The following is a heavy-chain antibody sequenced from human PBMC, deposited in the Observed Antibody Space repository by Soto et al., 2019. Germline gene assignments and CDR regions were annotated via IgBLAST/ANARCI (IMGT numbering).Heavy chain of an antibody. CDR1: GFTFSSYW. D-gene: IGHD2-15*01. J-gene: IGHJ4*02. V-gene: IGHV3-74*01. CDR3: VRTSLVVAAATREDY. CDR2: INSDGSST. Sequence: EVQLVESGGGLVQPGGSLRLSCAASGFTFSSYWMHWVRQAPGKGLVWVSRINSDGSSTSYADSVKGRFTISRDNAKNTMYLQMNSLRAEDTAVYDGVRTSLVVAAATREDYWGQGNLVTVSS.